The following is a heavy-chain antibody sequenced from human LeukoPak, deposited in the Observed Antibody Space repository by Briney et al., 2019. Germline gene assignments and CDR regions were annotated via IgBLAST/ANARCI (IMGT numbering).Heavy chain of an antibody. CDR2: ISGSGSST. Sequence: PGGSLRLSCAASGFTFSSYSMNWVRQAPGKGLEWVSGISGSGSSTFDADSVKGRFTISRDNSKNTLYLQMNSLRAEDTAVYYCAKKRYGDSGYFDYWGQGTLVTVSS. J-gene: IGHJ4*02. D-gene: IGHD4-17*01. CDR3: AKKRYGDSGYFDY. CDR1: GFTFSSYS. V-gene: IGHV3-23*01.